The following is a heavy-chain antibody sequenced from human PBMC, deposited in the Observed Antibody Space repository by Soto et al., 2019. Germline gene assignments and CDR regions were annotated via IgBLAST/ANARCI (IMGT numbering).Heavy chain of an antibody. J-gene: IGHJ3*02. CDR2: IYYSGSP. D-gene: IGHD3-22*01. V-gene: IGHV4-59*01. CDR3: ASGKGYYYDSSGYYYVSAFDI. CDR1: GGSISSYY. Sequence: SETLSLTCTVSGGSISSYYWSWIRQPPGKGLEWIGYIYYSGSPHSNPSPTSRVTISVDPSKNQFSLKLSSVTAADTAVYYCASGKGYYYDSSGYYYVSAFDIWGQGTMVT.